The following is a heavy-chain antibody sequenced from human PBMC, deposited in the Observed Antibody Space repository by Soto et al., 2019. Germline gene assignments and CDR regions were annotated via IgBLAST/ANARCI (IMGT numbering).Heavy chain of an antibody. V-gene: IGHV4-4*02. Sequence: QVQLQESGPGLVKPSGTLSLTCAVSGASMSTTDWWSWVRQPPGKGLEWIGEIYHSGTTNYNPSLNSRLTMSVDKFKNHFPLTLTSVTAADTAVYYCAIPGAGDFGFWGQGTLVTVSS. CDR2: IYHSGTT. CDR3: AIPGAGDFGF. D-gene: IGHD6-13*01. CDR1: GASMSTTDW. J-gene: IGHJ4*02.